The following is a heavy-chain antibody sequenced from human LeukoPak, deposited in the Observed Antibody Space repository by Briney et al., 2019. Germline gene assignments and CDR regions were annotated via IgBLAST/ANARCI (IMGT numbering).Heavy chain of an antibody. Sequence: GRSLRLSCAASGFTFSSYGVPWVRQAPGKGLEWVAVISYDGSNKYYADSVKGRFTISRDNSKNTLYLQMNSLRAEDTAVYYCAKEGEAAGLNDYWGQGTLVTVSS. V-gene: IGHV3-30*18. D-gene: IGHD6-13*01. CDR1: GFTFSSYG. CDR3: AKEGEAAGLNDY. J-gene: IGHJ4*02. CDR2: ISYDGSNK.